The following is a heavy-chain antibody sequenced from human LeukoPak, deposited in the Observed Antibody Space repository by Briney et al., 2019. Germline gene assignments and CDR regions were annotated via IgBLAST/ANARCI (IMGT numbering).Heavy chain of an antibody. CDR1: GFTVSSNY. V-gene: IGHV3-53*04. D-gene: IGHD6-19*01. CDR3: ARAQPYSSGWYRVPDAFDI. CDR2: IYSGGST. Sequence: GGSLRLSCAASGFTVSSNYMSWVRQAPGKGLEWVSVIYSGGSTYYADSVKGRFTISRHNSKNTLYLQMNSLRAEDTAVYYCARAQPYSSGWYRVPDAFDIWGQGTMVTVSS. J-gene: IGHJ3*02.